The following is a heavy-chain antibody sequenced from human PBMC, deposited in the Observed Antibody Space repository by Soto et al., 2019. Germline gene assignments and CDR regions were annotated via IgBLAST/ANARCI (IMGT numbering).Heavy chain of an antibody. CDR2: IYYSGRT. Sequence: QVQLQESGPGLVKPSQTLSLTCTVSGGSISSGGYYWSWIRQHPGKGLEWIGYIYYSGRTYYNPSLQSRVTISVDTSKNQFSLKLSSVTAADTAVYYCASSDYYYDSSGVYGGAFDIWGQGTMVTVSS. CDR3: ASSDYYYDSSGVYGGAFDI. V-gene: IGHV4-31*03. D-gene: IGHD3-22*01. J-gene: IGHJ3*02. CDR1: GGSISSGGYY.